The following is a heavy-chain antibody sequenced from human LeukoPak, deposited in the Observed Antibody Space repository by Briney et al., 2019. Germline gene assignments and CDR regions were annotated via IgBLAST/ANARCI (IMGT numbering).Heavy chain of an antibody. CDR1: GYTFTSYG. V-gene: IGHV1-18*01. D-gene: IGHD2-2*01. CDR3: ARAASYCSSTSCYAQPGLDNPNYLDY. CDR2: ISAYNGNT. Sequence: ASVKVSCKASGYTFTSYGISWVRQAPGQGLEWMGWISAYNGNTNYAQKLQGRVTMTTDTSTSTAYMELRSLRSDDTAVYYCARAASYCSSTSCYAQPGLDNPNYLDYWGQGTLVTVSS. J-gene: IGHJ4*02.